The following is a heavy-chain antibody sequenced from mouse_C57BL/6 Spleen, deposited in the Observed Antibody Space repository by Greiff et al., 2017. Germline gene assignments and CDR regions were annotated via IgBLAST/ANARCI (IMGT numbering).Heavy chain of an antibody. D-gene: IGHD1-1*01. V-gene: IGHV1-61*01. J-gene: IGHJ2*01. Sequence: QVQLQQPGAELVRPGSSVKLSCKASGYTFTSYWMAWVKQRPGQGLEWIGNIYPSDSVTHSNQKSKDKATLTVDKSSSTAYMQLSSLTSKGAAVYYCAREGTVVAFDYWGQGTTLTVSS. CDR2: IYPSDSVT. CDR1: GYTFTSYW. CDR3: AREGTVVAFDY.